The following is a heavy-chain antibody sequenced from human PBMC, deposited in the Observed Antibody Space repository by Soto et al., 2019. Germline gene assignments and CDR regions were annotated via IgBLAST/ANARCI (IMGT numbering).Heavy chain of an antibody. CDR3: ASSLLVGYGLEGESD. CDR1: GYTFTSYG. D-gene: IGHD5-18*01. V-gene: IGHV1-18*01. CDR2: ISAYNGNT. Sequence: QVQLVQSGAEVKKPGASVKVSCKASGYTFTSYGISWVRQAPGQGLEWMGWISAYNGNTNYAQKLQGRVTMTTDNSTSAAYMELRSLRSEDTAVYYFASSLLVGYGLEGESDWGQGTLVTVSS. J-gene: IGHJ4*02.